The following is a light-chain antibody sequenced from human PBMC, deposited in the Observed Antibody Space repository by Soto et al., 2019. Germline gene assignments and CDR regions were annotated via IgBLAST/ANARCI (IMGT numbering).Light chain of an antibody. V-gene: IGKV3-11*01. CDR1: QSVSSY. J-gene: IGKJ3*01. CDR3: QRRSNWPPVAT. Sequence: EIVLTQSPATLSLSPGERATLSCRASQSVSSYLAWYQQKPGQAPRLLIYDASNRATGIPARFSGSGSGTDFTLTISSLEPEDFAVYYCQRRSNWPPVATFGPGTKVDIK. CDR2: DAS.